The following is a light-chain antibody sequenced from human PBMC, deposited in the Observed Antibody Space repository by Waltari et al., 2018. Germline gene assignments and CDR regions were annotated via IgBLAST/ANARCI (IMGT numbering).Light chain of an antibody. V-gene: IGKV1-39*01. Sequence: DIQMTQSTASLSASVGDTVTITCRASHSISRYLNWYQQKPGKPPKLLIYAASSLQSGVPSRFSGSGSGTDFTLIISSLQPEDFATYYCQQSYSTPRWTFGQGTKVEIK. CDR3: QQSYSTPRWT. CDR1: HSISRY. J-gene: IGKJ1*01. CDR2: AAS.